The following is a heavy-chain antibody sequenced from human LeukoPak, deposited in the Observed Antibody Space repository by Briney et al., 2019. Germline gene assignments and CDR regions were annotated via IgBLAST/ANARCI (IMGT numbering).Heavy chain of an antibody. CDR1: GFTFSRYA. V-gene: IGHV3-23*01. CDR2: IGVSDAST. D-gene: IGHD3-10*01. CDR3: AKRSGSGSQEYFDY. J-gene: IGHJ4*01. Sequence: GGSLRLSCVISGFTFSRYAVHWVRQAPGKGLEWVSGIGVSDASTYYADSVKGRFIVSRDTSKNTLYLQMNSLTAEDTAMYYCAKRSGSGSQEYFDYWGQGTVVTVSS.